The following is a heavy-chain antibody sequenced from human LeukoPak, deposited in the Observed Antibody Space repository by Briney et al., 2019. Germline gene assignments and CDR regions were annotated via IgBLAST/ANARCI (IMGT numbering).Heavy chain of an antibody. CDR3: ARKGYSSNWSTFDY. CDR2: ISSDGSGQ. D-gene: IGHD6-13*01. CDR1: GFTFSTYA. J-gene: IGHJ4*02. V-gene: IGHV3-30*03. Sequence: PGGSLRLSCAVSGFTFSTYAMHWVRQAPGKGLEWVAVISSDGSGQYYADSVKGRFTISRDISKNTLYLQMNSLRAEDTAVYYCARKGYSSNWSTFDYWGQGTLVTVSS.